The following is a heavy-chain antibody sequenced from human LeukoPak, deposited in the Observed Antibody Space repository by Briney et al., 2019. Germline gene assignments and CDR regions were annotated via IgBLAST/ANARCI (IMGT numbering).Heavy chain of an antibody. Sequence: SETLSLTCTVSGYSISSGYYWGWIRQPPGKGLEWIGSIYHSGSTYYNPSLKSRVTISVDTSKNQFSLKLSSVTAADTAVYYCARAPSGYYDSSGYDAFDIWGQETMVTVSS. CDR1: GYSISSGYY. CDR2: IYHSGST. V-gene: IGHV4-38-2*02. CDR3: ARAPSGYYDSSGYDAFDI. D-gene: IGHD3-22*01. J-gene: IGHJ3*02.